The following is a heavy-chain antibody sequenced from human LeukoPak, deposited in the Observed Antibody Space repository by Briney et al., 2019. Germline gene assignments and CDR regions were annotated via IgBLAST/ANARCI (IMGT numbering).Heavy chain of an antibody. D-gene: IGHD3-3*01. Sequence: GGSLRLSCAASGFTFSSYAMSWVRQAPGKGLEWVSAISGSGGSTYYADSVKGRFTISRDNYKNTLYLQMNSLRAEDTAVYYCAKLRLYSSTRIDYWGQGTLVTVSS. CDR1: GFTFSSYA. CDR2: ISGSGGST. V-gene: IGHV3-23*01. J-gene: IGHJ4*02. CDR3: AKLRLYSSTRIDY.